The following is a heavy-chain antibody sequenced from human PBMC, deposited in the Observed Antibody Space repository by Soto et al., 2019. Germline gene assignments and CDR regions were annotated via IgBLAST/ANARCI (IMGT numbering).Heavy chain of an antibody. D-gene: IGHD2-15*01. V-gene: IGHV4-4*02. J-gene: IGHJ5*02. CDR1: SGTISSSNW. CDR2: INQSGSP. Sequence: QVQLQESGPGLVKHSGTLSLTCAVSSGTISSSNWWTWVRQPPGKGLEWIGEINQSGSPNYNPSLRSRVPIAVDKSKSQFFLKLSSVTAADTAIYYCAGLGMVAAHREFDPWGQGTLVTVSS. CDR3: AGLGMVAAHREFDP.